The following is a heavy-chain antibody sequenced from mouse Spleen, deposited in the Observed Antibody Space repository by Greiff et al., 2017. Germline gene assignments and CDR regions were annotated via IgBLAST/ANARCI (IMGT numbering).Heavy chain of an antibody. V-gene: IGHV14-2*01. Sequence: VQLKESGAELVKPGASVKLSCTASGFNIKDYYMHWVKQRTEQGLEWIGRIDPEDGETKYAPKFQGKATITADTSSNTAYLQLSSLTSEDTAVYYCARATVVATKAMDYWGQGTSVTVSS. CDR1: GFNIKDYY. CDR3: ARATVVATKAMDY. D-gene: IGHD1-1*01. CDR2: IDPEDGET. J-gene: IGHJ4*01.